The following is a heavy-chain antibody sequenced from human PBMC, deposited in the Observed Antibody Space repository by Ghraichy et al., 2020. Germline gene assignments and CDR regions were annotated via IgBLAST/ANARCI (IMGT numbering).Heavy chain of an antibody. CDR1: GGSISSSSYY. V-gene: IGHV4-39*01. Sequence: SETLSLTCTVSGGSISSSSYYWGWIRQPPGKGLEWIGSIYYSGSTYYNPSLKSRVTISVDTSKNQFSLKLSSVTAADTAVYYCARSPRVLEWLSYSYNWFDPWGQGTLVTVSS. CDR2: IYYSGST. CDR3: ARSPRVLEWLSYSYNWFDP. J-gene: IGHJ5*02. D-gene: IGHD3-3*01.